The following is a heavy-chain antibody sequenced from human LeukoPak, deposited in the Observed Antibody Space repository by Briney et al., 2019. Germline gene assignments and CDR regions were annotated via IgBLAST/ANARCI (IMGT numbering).Heavy chain of an antibody. CDR1: GFTFSNYA. Sequence: GRSLRLSCAASGFTFSNYAMHWVRQAPGKGLEWVTFVRSDGSVENYADSVKGRFTISRDNSKNTLYLQMNSLSGEDTAVYYCATDRWGPEYWGQGTLVTVSS. CDR3: ATDRWGPEY. V-gene: IGHV3-30*02. CDR2: VRSDGSVE. J-gene: IGHJ4*02. D-gene: IGHD2-21*02.